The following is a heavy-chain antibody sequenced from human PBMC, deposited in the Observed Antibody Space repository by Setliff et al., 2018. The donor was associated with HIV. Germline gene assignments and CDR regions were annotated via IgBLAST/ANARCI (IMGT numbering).Heavy chain of an antibody. CDR2: IYSGGNT. V-gene: IGHV3-66*01. CDR1: GFTFSNH. D-gene: IGHD2-2*01. J-gene: IGHJ6*02. CDR3: ARSEKYCSSVSCFRGCYGMDV. Sequence: PGGSLRLSCTASGFTFSNHMSWVRQAPGKGLEWVSVIYSGGNTYYADSVKGRFTISRDNAKNSLYLQMSSLRAEDTAIYYCARSEKYCSSVSCFRGCYGMDVWGHGATVTVSS.